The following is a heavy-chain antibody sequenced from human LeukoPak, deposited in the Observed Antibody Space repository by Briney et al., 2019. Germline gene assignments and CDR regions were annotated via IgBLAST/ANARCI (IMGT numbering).Heavy chain of an antibody. CDR2: ISSSGSTI. Sequence: PGGSLRLSCAASGFTFDDYGMSWIRQAPGKGLEWVSYISSSGSTIYYADSVKGRFTISRDNAKNSLYLQMNSLRAEDTAVYYCARGRRGYGSQHPQKFDYWGQGTLVTVSS. J-gene: IGHJ4*02. V-gene: IGHV3-11*01. CDR1: GFTFDDYG. CDR3: ARGRRGYGSQHPQKFDY. D-gene: IGHD2-15*01.